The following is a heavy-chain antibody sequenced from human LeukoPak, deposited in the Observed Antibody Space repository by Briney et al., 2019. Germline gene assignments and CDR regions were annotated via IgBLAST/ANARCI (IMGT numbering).Heavy chain of an antibody. J-gene: IGHJ4*02. CDR1: GYTFTSYG. D-gene: IGHD3-22*01. CDR2: ISAYNGNT. CDR3: ARVLGYDSSGYYYGDFDY. Sequence: ASVKVSCKTSGYTFTSYGISWVRQAPGQGLEWMGWISAYNGNTNYAQKLQGRVTMTTDTSTSTAYMELRSLRSDDTAVYYCARVLGYDSSGYYYGDFDYWGQGTLVTVSS. V-gene: IGHV1-18*01.